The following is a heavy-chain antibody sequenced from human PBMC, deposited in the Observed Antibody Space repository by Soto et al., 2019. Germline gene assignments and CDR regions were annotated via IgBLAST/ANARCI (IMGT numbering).Heavy chain of an antibody. CDR2: IDWDDDK. V-gene: IGHV2-70*11. CDR1: GFSLSTSGMC. J-gene: IGHJ6*03. CDR3: ARCPIGYCSSTSCPDHYYYMDV. D-gene: IGHD2-2*01. Sequence: SGPTLVNPTQTLTLTCTFSGFSLSTSGMCVSWIRQPPGKALEWLARIDWDDDKYYSTSLKTRLTISKDTSKNQVVLTMTNMDPVDTATYYCARCPIGYCSSTSCPDHYYYMDVWGKGTTVTVSS.